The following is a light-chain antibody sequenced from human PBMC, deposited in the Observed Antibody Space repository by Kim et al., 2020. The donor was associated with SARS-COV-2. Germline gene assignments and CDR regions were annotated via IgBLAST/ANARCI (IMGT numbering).Light chain of an antibody. V-gene: IGLV3-1*01. CDR1: KLGDKY. CDR3: QAWDSSSHVV. J-gene: IGLJ2*01. Sequence: SYELTQPPSVSVSPGQIASITCSGDKLGDKYACWYQQKPGQSPVLVIYQDSKRPSGIPERFSGSNSGNTATLTISGTQAMDEADYYCQAWDSSSHVVFGGGTKLTVL. CDR2: QDS.